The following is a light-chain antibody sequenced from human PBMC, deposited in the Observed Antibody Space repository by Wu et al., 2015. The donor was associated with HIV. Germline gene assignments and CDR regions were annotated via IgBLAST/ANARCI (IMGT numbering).Light chain of an antibody. CDR3: QQYDHYPWT. Sequence: DILMTQYPSTLSASVGDRVTITCRASQGITTWLAWYQQKPGKAPNLLIYKTSSLESGVPSRFSGSGSGTEFSLTISSLQPDDCATYYCQQYDHYPWTFGQGTKVEIK. J-gene: IGKJ1*01. CDR1: QGITTW. CDR2: KTS. V-gene: IGKV1-5*03.